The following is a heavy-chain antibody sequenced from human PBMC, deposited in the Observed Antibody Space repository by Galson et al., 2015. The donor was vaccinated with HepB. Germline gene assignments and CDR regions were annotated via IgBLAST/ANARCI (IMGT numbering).Heavy chain of an antibody. CDR2: INPSGGST. J-gene: IGHJ4*02. V-gene: IGHV1-46*04. D-gene: IGHD2-21*01. CDR3: AREGGEVPALGY. Sequence: SVKVSCKASGYTFTSYYMHWVRQAPGQGLEWMGIINPSGGSTSYAQKLQGRVTMTRDTSTSTVYMELSSLRSEDTAVYYCAREGGEVPALGYWGQGTLVTVSS. CDR1: GYTFTSYY.